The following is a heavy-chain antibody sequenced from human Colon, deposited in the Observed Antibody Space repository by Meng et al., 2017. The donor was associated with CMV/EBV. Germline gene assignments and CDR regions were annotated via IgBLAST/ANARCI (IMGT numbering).Heavy chain of an antibody. Sequence: ASGFIFSHYAFSCVRQLPCKGLEWVSTISGSGDVTFYADSVKGRFTISRDNSKNTLYLQMKLLRAEDSARYYCAKDQGGVARYYFDYWGQGTLVTVSS. CDR2: ISGSGDVT. V-gene: IGHV3-23*01. CDR1: GFIFSHYA. J-gene: IGHJ4*02. CDR3: AKDQGGVARYYFDY. D-gene: IGHD2-8*02.